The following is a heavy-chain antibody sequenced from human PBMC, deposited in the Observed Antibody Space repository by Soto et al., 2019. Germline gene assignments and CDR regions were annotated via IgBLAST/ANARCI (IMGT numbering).Heavy chain of an antibody. D-gene: IGHD1-1*01. CDR2: ISYDGSNK. J-gene: IGHJ4*02. CDR1: GFTFSSYG. Sequence: QVQLVESGGGVVQPGRSLRLSCAASGFTFSSYGMHWVRQAPGKGLEWVAVISYDGSNKYYADSVKGRFTISRDNSKNTLYLQMNSLRAEDTAVYYCAKDRNQLHKYYFDYWGQGTLVTVSS. V-gene: IGHV3-30*18. CDR3: AKDRNQLHKYYFDY.